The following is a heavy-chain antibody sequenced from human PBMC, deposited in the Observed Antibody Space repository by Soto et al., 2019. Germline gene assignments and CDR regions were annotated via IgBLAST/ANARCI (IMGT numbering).Heavy chain of an antibody. CDR3: SRGYYTTYYYHTAGDG. J-gene: IGHJ6*04. Sequence: GASVKVSCKASGYTFTNYYIHWVRQAPGQGLEWMGMINPNGGSTSYAQKFQGRVTMTRDTSTTTVYMELTSLRSEDTAVYYCSRGYYTTYYYHTAGDGWGKGTPVPVSS. V-gene: IGHV1-46*03. CDR2: INPNGGST. D-gene: IGHD3-22*01. CDR1: GYTFTNYY.